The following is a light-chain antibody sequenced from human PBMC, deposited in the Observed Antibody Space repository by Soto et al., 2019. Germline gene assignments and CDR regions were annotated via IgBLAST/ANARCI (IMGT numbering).Light chain of an antibody. V-gene: IGLV1-40*01. CDR1: SSNIGAGYD. Sequence: QSVLTQPPSVSGAPGQRVTISCTGSSSNIGAGYDVQWYQQLPGTAPKLLIYGNSNRPSGVPDRFSGSTSGTSASLAITGLQAEDEADYYCQSYDSSPSGLYVFGTRTKVTVL. CDR2: GNS. J-gene: IGLJ1*01. CDR3: QSYDSSPSGLYV.